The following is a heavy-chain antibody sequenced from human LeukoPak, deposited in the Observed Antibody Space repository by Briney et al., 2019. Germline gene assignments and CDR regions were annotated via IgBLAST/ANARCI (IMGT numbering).Heavy chain of an antibody. V-gene: IGHV3-66*01. J-gene: IGHJ4*02. CDR2: IYRDGHT. CDR3: ARVRSGNYFDY. Sequence: GGSLRLSCAASGFTVTGNYMSWVRQAPGKGLEWISVIYRDGHTYSAESVKGRFTISRDHSKNTLHLQMNSLRAEDTAVYYCARVRSGNYFDYWGQGTLVSVSS. CDR1: GFTVTGNY.